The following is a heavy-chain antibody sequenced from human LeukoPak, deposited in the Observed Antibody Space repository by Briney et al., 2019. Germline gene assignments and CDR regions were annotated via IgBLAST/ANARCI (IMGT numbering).Heavy chain of an antibody. D-gene: IGHD2-2*02. CDR3: ARDPFCSSTSCYKDAFDI. Sequence: SETLSLTCTVSGGSISSYYWSWIRQPPGKGLEWIGYIYYSGSTNYNPSLKSRVTISVDTSKNQFSLKLSSVTAADTAVYYCARDPFCSSTSCYKDAFDIWGQGTMVTVSS. CDR2: IYYSGST. J-gene: IGHJ3*02. V-gene: IGHV4-59*12. CDR1: GGSISSYY.